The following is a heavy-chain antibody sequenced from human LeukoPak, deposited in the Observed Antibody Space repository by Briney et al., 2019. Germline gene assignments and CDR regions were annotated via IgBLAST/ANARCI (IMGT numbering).Heavy chain of an antibody. CDR3: ARCCHRDGSDAFDI. CDR2: INAGNGNT. Sequence: ASVKVSCKASGYTFTSYAMHWVRQAPGQRLEWMGWINAGNGNTKYSQKFQGRVTITRDTSASTAYMELSSLRSEDTAVYYCARCCHRDGSDAFDIWGQGTMVTVSS. V-gene: IGHV1-3*01. CDR1: GYTFTSYA. J-gene: IGHJ3*02. D-gene: IGHD2-15*01.